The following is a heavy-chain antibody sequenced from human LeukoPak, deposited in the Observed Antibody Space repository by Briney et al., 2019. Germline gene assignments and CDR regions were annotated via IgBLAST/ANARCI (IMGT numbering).Heavy chain of an antibody. CDR2: IIPILGIA. CDR3: ARGDSSGYSYYFDY. Sequence: GASVKVSCKASGGTFSSYAISWVRQAPGQGLEWMGRIIPILGIANYARKFQGRVTITADKSTSTAYMELSSLRSEDTAVYYCARGDSSGYSYYFDYWGQGTLVTVSS. D-gene: IGHD3-22*01. J-gene: IGHJ4*02. V-gene: IGHV1-69*04. CDR1: GGTFSSYA.